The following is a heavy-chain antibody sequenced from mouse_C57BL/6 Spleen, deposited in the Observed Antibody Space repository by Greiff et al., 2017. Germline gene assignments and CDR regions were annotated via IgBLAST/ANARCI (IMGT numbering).Heavy chain of an antibody. Sequence: VQLQQPGAELVKPGASVKMSCKASGYTFTSYWITWVKQRPGQGLEWIGDIYPGSGSTNYNEKFKSKATLTVDTSSSTAYMQLSSLTSEDSAVYCCARGGYGSSPYYYAMDYWGQGTSVTVSS. D-gene: IGHD1-1*01. CDR2: IYPGSGST. V-gene: IGHV1-55*01. CDR3: ARGGYGSSPYYYAMDY. J-gene: IGHJ4*01. CDR1: GYTFTSYW.